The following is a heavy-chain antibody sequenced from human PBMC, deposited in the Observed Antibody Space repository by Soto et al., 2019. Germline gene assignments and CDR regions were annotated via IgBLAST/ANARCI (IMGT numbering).Heavy chain of an antibody. CDR3: ARVPRSSDWYLPIYY. J-gene: IGHJ4*02. CDR2: IWYDGSNT. Sequence: QVQLEESGGGVVQPGRSLRLSCVASGFTLSNYAMHWVRQAPGKGLEWVAVIWYDGSNTYYADSEKGRFTISRDSSRNTLFLQMNSLRAEDTAVYYCARVPRSSDWYLPIYYWGQGTLVTVSS. D-gene: IGHD6-19*01. V-gene: IGHV3-33*01. CDR1: GFTLSNYA.